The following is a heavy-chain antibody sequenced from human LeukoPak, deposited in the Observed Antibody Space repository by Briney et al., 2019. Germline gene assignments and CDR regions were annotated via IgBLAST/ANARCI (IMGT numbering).Heavy chain of an antibody. CDR3: AGLPGLRLGELSLGAFDI. CDR2: IYPGDSDT. D-gene: IGHD3-16*02. Sequence: GESLKISCKGSGYSFTSYWIGWVRQMPGKGLEWMGIIYPGDSDTRYSPSFQGQVTISADKSISTAYLQWSSLKASDTAMYYRAGLPGLRLGELSLGAFDIWGQGTMVTVSS. CDR1: GYSFTSYW. V-gene: IGHV5-51*01. J-gene: IGHJ3*02.